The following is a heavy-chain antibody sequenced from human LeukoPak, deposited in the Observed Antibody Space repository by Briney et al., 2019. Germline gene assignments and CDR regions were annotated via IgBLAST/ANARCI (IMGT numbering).Heavy chain of an antibody. D-gene: IGHD2-2*01. CDR1: GYTFTSYD. J-gene: IGHJ4*02. CDR2: MNPNSGNT. CDR3: ARDPGSTDHFDY. Sequence: GASVKVSCKASGYTFTSYDINWVRQATGQGLEWMGWMNPNSGNTGYAQKFQGRVTMTRNTSISTAYMELSSLRSEDTAVYYCARDPGSTDHFDYWGQGTLVTVSS. V-gene: IGHV1-8*01.